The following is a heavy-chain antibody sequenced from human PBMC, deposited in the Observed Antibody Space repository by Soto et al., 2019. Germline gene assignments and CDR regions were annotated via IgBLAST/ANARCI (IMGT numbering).Heavy chain of an antibody. Sequence: GGSLRLSCAASGFTFSSYWMSWVRQAPGKGLEWGANIKQDGSEKYYVASVKGRFAISRDNAKNSLYLQMSSLTAEDTAVYSCATEVEVLWFGTGGIDVWGQGTTVTVSS. CDR2: IKQDGSEK. J-gene: IGHJ6*02. CDR3: ATEVEVLWFGTGGIDV. CDR1: GFTFSSYW. V-gene: IGHV3-7*03. D-gene: IGHD3-10*01.